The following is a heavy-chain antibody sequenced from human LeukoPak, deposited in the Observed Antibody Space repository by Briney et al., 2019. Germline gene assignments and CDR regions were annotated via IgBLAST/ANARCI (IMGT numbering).Heavy chain of an antibody. CDR3: AKDFDGRLPVYGNWFDP. J-gene: IGHJ5*02. CDR2: ISGSGGST. CDR1: GFTFCSYA. V-gene: IGHV3-23*01. Sequence: PGGALRLSCAGSGFTFCSYAMSWVRQAPGKGPEWVSAISGSGGSTYYADSVKGRFTISRDNSKNTLYLQMNSLRAEDTAVYYCAKDFDGRLPVYGNWFDPWGQGTLVTVSS. D-gene: IGHD3-9*01.